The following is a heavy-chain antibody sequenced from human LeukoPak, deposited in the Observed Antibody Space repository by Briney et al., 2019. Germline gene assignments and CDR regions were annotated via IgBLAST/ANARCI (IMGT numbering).Heavy chain of an antibody. CDR3: ARERGDYGGNSHYGMDV. CDR2: ISYDGSNK. CDR1: GFTFSSYA. J-gene: IGHJ6*02. V-gene: IGHV3-30*14. D-gene: IGHD4-23*01. Sequence: GGSLRLSRAASGFTFSSYAMHWVRQAPGKGLEWVAVISYDGSNKYYADSVKGRFTISRDNSKNTLYLQMNSLRAEDTAVYYCARERGDYGGNSHYGMDVWGQGTTVTVSS.